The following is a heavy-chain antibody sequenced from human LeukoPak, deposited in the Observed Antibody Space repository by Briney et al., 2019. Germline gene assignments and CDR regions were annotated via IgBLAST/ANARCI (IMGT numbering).Heavy chain of an antibody. J-gene: IGHJ4*02. CDR1: GFTFSSYE. D-gene: IGHD3-10*01. Sequence: PGGSLRLSCAASGFTFSSYEMNWVRQAPGKGLERVSYISSSGSTIYYADSVKGRFTISRDNAKNSLYLQMNSLRAEDTAVYYCASSPLWFGEYYWGQGTLVTVSS. CDR2: ISSSGSTI. CDR3: ASSPLWFGEYY. V-gene: IGHV3-48*03.